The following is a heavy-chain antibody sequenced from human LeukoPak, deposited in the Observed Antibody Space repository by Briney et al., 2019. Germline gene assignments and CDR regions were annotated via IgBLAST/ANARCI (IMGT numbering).Heavy chain of an antibody. V-gene: IGHV3-30*03. CDR1: GFTFSSFS. D-gene: IGHD6-25*01. CDR3: ARGWSGYGY. Sequence: GRSLRLSCAASGFTFSSFSMHWVRQAPGKGLEWVALILSDASNKYYAASVKGRFTISRDNSKNTLYLQMDSLRSDDTAVYYCARGWSGYGYWGQGTLVTVSS. CDR2: ILSDASNK. J-gene: IGHJ4*02.